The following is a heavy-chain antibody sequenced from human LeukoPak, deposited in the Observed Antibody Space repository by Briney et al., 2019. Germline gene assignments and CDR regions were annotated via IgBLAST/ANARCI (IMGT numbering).Heavy chain of an antibody. CDR2: ISGSGGTA. Sequence: PGGSLRLSCAASGFTFNSYAMTWVRQAPGKGLEWVSAISGSGGTAYYADSVKGRFTISRDNSKNTLYLQMNNLRAEDTAVYYCAKGSPYYNWGQGTPVTVSS. CDR3: AKGSPYYN. CDR1: GFTFNSYA. D-gene: IGHD3-10*01. V-gene: IGHV3-23*01. J-gene: IGHJ4*02.